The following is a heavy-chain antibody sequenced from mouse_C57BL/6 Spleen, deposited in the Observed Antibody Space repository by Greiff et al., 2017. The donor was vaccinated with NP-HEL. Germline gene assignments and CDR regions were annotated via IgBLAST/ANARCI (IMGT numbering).Heavy chain of an antibody. CDR3: AREGAAQVWFAY. Sequence: QVQLKQPGAELVKPGASVKMSCKASGYTFTSYWITWVKQRPGQGLEWIGDIYPGSGSTNYNEKFKSKGTLTVDTSSSTAYMQLRSLTSEDSAVYSCAREGAAQVWFAYWGQGTLVTVSA. J-gene: IGHJ3*01. D-gene: IGHD3-2*02. V-gene: IGHV1-55*01. CDR1: GYTFTSYW. CDR2: IYPGSGST.